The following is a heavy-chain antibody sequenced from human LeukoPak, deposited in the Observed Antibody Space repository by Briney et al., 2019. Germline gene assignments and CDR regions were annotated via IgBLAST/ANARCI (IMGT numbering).Heavy chain of an antibody. J-gene: IGHJ4*02. D-gene: IGHD6-13*01. V-gene: IGHV4-61*02. CDR2: VYTSGST. CDR3: ARGNSSSWPLDY. CDR1: GGSINSASYY. Sequence: SETLSLTCTVSGGSINSASYYWSWIRQPAGKGLEWIGRVYTSGSTNYNPSLESRVTMSVDTSKNQFSLNLTSVTAADTAVYYCARGNSSSWPLDYWGQGTLVTVSS.